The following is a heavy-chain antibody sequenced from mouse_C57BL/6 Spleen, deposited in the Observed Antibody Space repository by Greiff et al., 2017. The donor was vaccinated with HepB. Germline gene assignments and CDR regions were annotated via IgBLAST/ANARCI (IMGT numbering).Heavy chain of an antibody. CDR3: ARGDFTGVARGV. V-gene: IGHV1-59*01. CDR2: IDPSDSYT. D-gene: IGHD1-1*01. CDR1: GYTFTSYW. J-gene: IGHJ1*03. Sequence: QVQLQQPGAELVRPGTSVKLSCKASGYTFTSYWMHWVKQRPGQGLEWIGVIDPSDSYTNYNQKFKGKATLTVDTSSSTAYMQLSSLTSEDSAVYYCARGDFTGVARGVWGTGTTVTVSS.